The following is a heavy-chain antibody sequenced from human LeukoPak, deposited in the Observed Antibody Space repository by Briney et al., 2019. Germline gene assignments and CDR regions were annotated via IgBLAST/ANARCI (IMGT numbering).Heavy chain of an antibody. CDR3: ARDPPYSGSHASATHIDY. CDR2: IKQDGSEK. CDR1: GFTFSSYW. D-gene: IGHD6-6*01. Sequence: GGSLRLSCAASGFTFSSYWMSWVRQAPGKGLEWVANIKQDGSEKYYVDSVKGRFTISRDNAKNSLCLQMNSLRAEDTAVYYCARDPPYSGSHASATHIDYWGQGTLVTVSS. J-gene: IGHJ4*02. V-gene: IGHV3-7*01.